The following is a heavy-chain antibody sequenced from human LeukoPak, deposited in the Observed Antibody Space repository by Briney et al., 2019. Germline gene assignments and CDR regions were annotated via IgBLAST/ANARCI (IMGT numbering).Heavy chain of an antibody. CDR2: IKQDGSEK. J-gene: IGHJ4*02. CDR3: ARHAEGGYQPQYDY. CDR1: GFTFSSYW. V-gene: IGHV3-7*01. Sequence: GGSLRLSCAASGFTFSSYWMSWVRQAPGKGLEWVASIKQDGSEKYYVDPVKGRFTISRDNAKNSLYLQMNSLRAEDTAVYYCARHAEGGYQPQYDYWGQGILVTVS. D-gene: IGHD2-2*02.